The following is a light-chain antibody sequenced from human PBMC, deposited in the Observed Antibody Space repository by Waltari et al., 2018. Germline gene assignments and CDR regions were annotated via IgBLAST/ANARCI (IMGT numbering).Light chain of an antibody. V-gene: IGKV3-20*01. CDR1: QSVSSSY. CDR2: GAS. CDR3: QCYASSPPRYT. J-gene: IGKJ2*01. Sequence: EIVLTQSPGTLSLSPGERATLPCRASQSVSSSYLAWYQQKPGQAPRLLIYGASSRATGIPDRFSGSGSGTDFTLTISRLEPEDFAVYYCQCYASSPPRYTFGQGTKLEIK.